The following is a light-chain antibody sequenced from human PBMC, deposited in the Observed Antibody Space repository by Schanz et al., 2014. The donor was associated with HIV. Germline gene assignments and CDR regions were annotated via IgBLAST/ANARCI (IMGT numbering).Light chain of an antibody. V-gene: IGLV2-14*03. Sequence: QSALTQPTSVSGSPGQSITISCTVASSDVGDFNFVSWYQQHPGKAPKLMIYDFSDRPSGISSRFSGSKSGNTASLTISGLQAEDEADYYCSSYTSSSTLVFGGGTKLTVL. J-gene: IGLJ2*01. CDR1: SSDVGDFNF. CDR2: DFS. CDR3: SSYTSSSTLV.